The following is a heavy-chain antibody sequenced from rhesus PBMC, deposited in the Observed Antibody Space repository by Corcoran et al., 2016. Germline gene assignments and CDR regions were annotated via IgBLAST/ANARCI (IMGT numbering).Heavy chain of an antibody. Sequence: QVQLQESGPGLVKPSETLSLTCAVSGGSLKNNYWTWIRQSPGKGLEWIGYISATGGSSAHNHSLRSRVTISTDTSKNQFSLNLSSLTAADTAVYYCARGIYYFDYWGQGVLVTVSS. CDR2: ISATGGSS. J-gene: IGHJ4*01. D-gene: IGHD3-3*01. CDR3: ARGIYYFDY. CDR1: GGSLKNNY. V-gene: IGHV4-173*01.